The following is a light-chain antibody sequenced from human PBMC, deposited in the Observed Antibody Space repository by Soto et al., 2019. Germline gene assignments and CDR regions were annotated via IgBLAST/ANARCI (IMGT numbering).Light chain of an antibody. CDR2: GSF. Sequence: EIVMTQSPGTLSVSPGEGATLSCRASQSVRSNLAWYQQKPGQAPRLFIFGSFTRAPGFPSGFSGSGSGTEFPLFISILQSEDFELYVCQQYDRWPWTFGQGTKVDIK. V-gene: IGKV3-15*01. CDR1: QSVRSN. J-gene: IGKJ1*01. CDR3: QQYDRWPWT.